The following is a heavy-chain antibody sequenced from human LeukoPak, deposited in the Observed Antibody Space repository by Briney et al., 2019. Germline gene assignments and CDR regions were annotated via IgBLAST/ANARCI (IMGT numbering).Heavy chain of an antibody. V-gene: IGHV1-18*01. CDR1: GYSFSSYG. J-gene: IGHJ5*02. CDR2: ISGYNGKT. Sequence: ASVKVSCKTSGYSFSSYGIAWVRQAPGRGLEWMGWISGYNGKTDYAENLQGRVTMTTDTSTRTGYMELRSLRSDDTAVYYCAREGALHDTGDHYLSWFDPWGQGTLVTVSS. D-gene: IGHD2-8*02. CDR3: AREGALHDTGDHYLSWFDP.